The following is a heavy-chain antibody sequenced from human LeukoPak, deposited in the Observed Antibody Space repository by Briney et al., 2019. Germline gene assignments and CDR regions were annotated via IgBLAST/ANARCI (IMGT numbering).Heavy chain of an antibody. Sequence: ASVKVSCKASGYTFTGYYMHWVRQAPGQGLEWMGIINPSGGSTSYAQKFQGRVTMTRDTSTSTVYMELSSLRSEDTAVYYCARVGRAGAYYYYGMDVWGQGTTVTVSS. J-gene: IGHJ6*02. D-gene: IGHD6-19*01. V-gene: IGHV1-46*01. CDR1: GYTFTGYY. CDR3: ARVGRAGAYYYYGMDV. CDR2: INPSGGST.